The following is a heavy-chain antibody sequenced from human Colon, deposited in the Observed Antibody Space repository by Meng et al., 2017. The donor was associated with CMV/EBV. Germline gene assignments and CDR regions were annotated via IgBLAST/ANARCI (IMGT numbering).Heavy chain of an antibody. CDR2: ILNKPYSYIA. CDR3: GRDAMKGGGFDY. D-gene: IGHD3-10*01. Sequence: GESLQISCVASGFIFTDHYMDWFRQAPGKGLEWVGRILNKPYSYIAAYAASVKGRFTISRDDSKNSLFLQMNSLKTEDTAVYYCGRDAMKGGGFDYWGQGSLVTVSS. CDR1: GFIFTDHY. V-gene: IGHV3-72*01. J-gene: IGHJ4*02.